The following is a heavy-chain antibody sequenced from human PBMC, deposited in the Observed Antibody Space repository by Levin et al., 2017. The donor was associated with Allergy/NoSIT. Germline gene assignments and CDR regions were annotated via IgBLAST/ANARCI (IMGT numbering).Heavy chain of an antibody. CDR2: VNPGDGGT. J-gene: IGHJ6*02. V-gene: IGHV1-46*01. CDR3: ARAPTREVYTVLTGADFSYYGLDV. D-gene: IGHD2-21*02. CDR1: GNTFTANY. Sequence: PGGSLRLSCKASGNTFTANYFHWVRQAPGQGLEWVGLVNPGDGGTSYPPKFQGRVSMTTDPSTSTVHLELTSLTFADTAIYYCARAPTREVYTVLTGADFSYYGLDVWGQGTTVTISS.